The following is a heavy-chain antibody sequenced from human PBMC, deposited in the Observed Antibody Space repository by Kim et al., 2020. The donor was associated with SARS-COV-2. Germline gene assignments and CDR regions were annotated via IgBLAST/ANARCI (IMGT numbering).Heavy chain of an antibody. CDR2: T. Sequence: TSHAQKFQGWVTMTRDTSISTAYMEVKNLTSDDTAVYYCARGNGGTWYFDLWGRGTLVTVAS. J-gene: IGHJ2*01. CDR3: ARGNGGTWYFDL. D-gene: IGHD3-16*01. V-gene: IGHV1-2*04.